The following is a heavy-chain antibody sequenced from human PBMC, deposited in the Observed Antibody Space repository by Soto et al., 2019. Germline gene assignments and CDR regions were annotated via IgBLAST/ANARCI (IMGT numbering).Heavy chain of an antibody. J-gene: IGHJ4*02. Sequence: QVQLVQSGAEVKKPGASVKVSCKASGYTFTSYGISWVRQAPGQGLEWMGWISAHNGNKKYAQKLQGRVTMTTDTSTSTANTELRSLRSDDTAVYYCAREPNYFDYWGQGTLVTVSS. CDR2: ISAHNGNK. CDR3: AREPNYFDY. V-gene: IGHV1-18*01. CDR1: GYTFTSYG.